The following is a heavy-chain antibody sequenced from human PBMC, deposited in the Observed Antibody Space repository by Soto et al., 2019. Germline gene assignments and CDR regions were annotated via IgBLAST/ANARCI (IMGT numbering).Heavy chain of an antibody. CDR1: GFTFSSYG. CDR3: ARHAPPRFLEWDY. J-gene: IGHJ4*02. D-gene: IGHD3-3*01. CDR2: ISYDGSNK. V-gene: IGHV3-30*03. Sequence: GGSPRLSCAASGFTFSSYGMHRVLPAPGKGLEWVAVISYDGSNKYYADSVKGRFTISRDNSKNTLYLQMNSLRAEDTAVYYCARHAPPRFLEWDYWGQGTLVTVSS.